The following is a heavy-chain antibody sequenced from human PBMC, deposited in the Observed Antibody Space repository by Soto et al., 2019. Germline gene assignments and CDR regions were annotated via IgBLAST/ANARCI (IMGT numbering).Heavy chain of an antibody. CDR2: SSGSGGTT. CDR3: ANDRVSEATGNCCNWFDP. CDR1: GFTFSSYA. D-gene: IGHD1-1*01. Sequence: EVQLLESGGGLVQLGGSLRLSCAASGFTFSSYAMSWVRQAPGKGLEWVSASSGSGGTTNYADSVKGRFTISRDNSKNTLFLQMNSLRAEDTAVYYCANDRVSEATGNCCNWFDPWGQGTLVTVSS. J-gene: IGHJ5*02. V-gene: IGHV3-23*01.